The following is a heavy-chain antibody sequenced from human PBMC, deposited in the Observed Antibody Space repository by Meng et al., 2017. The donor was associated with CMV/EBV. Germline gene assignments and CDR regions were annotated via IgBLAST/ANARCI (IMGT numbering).Heavy chain of an antibody. CDR2: IIPIFGTA. CDR3: VSGPERWYQPRRNWFDP. Sequence: SVKVSCKASGGTFSSYAISWVRQAPGQGLEWMGGIIPIFGTANYAQKFQGRVTITTNESTSTAYMELSSLRSEDTAVYYCVSGPERWYQPRRNWFDPWGQGTLVTVSS. J-gene: IGHJ5*02. D-gene: IGHD2-2*01. CDR1: GGTFSSYA. V-gene: IGHV1-69*05.